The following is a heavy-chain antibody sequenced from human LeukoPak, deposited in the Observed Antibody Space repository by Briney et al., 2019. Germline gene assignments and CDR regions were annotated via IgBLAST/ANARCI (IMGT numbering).Heavy chain of an antibody. V-gene: IGHV4-4*07. CDR2: IYTSGST. CDR3: ARECSSTSCYTARYGMDV. Sequence: PSETLSLTCTVSGGSISSYYWSWIRQPAGKGLEWIGRIYTSGSTNYNPSLKSRVTMSVDTSKNQFSLKLSSVTAADTAVYYCARECSSTSCYTARYGMDVWGRGTTVTVSS. CDR1: GGSISSYY. D-gene: IGHD2-2*02. J-gene: IGHJ6*02.